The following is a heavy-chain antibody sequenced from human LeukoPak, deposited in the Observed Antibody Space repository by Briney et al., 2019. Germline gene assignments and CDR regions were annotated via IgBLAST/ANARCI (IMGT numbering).Heavy chain of an antibody. CDR3: STQDIVMVVTAHRYYYYYMDV. Sequence: SETLSLTCTVSGGSISSSSYYWGWIRQPPGKGLEWIGSIYYSGSTYYNPSLKSRVTISVDTSKNQFSLKLSSVTAAGTAVYYCSTQDIVMVVTAHRYYYYYMDVWGKGTTVTVSS. J-gene: IGHJ6*03. V-gene: IGHV4-39*01. CDR1: GGSISSSSYY. CDR2: IYYSGST. D-gene: IGHD2-15*01.